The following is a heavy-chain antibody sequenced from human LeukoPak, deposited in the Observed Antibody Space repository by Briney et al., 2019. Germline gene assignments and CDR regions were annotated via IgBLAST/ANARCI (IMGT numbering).Heavy chain of an antibody. CDR3: ARLVVVTAYYFDY. J-gene: IGHJ4*02. V-gene: IGHV1-2*06. CDR2: INPNSGGT. D-gene: IGHD3-22*01. CDR1: GYTFTSYG. Sequence: ASVKVSCKASGYTFTSYGITWVRQAPGQGLEWMGRINPNSGGTNYAQKFQGRVTMTRDTSISTAYMELSRLRSDDTAVYYCARLVVVTAYYFDYWGQGTLATVSS.